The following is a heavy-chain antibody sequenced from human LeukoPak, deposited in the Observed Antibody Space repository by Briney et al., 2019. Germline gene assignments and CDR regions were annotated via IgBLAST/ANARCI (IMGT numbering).Heavy chain of an antibody. D-gene: IGHD6-19*01. V-gene: IGHV3-23*01. CDR2: ISGSGGST. CDR3: AKVYSSGWYDGNAFDI. Sequence: PGGSLRLSCAASGFTFSSYAMSWVRQAPGKGLEWVSAISGSGGSTYYADSVKGRFTISRGNSKNTLYLQMNSLRAEDTAVYYCAKVYSSGWYDGNAFDIWGQGTMVTVSS. J-gene: IGHJ3*02. CDR1: GFTFSSYA.